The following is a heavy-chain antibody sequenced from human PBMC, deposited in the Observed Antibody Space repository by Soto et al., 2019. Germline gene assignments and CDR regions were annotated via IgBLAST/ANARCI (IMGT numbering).Heavy chain of an antibody. J-gene: IGHJ4*02. D-gene: IGHD3-10*01. Sequence: EVQLLESGGGLVQPGGSLRLSCAASGFTFSSCAMSWVRQAPGKGLEWVSSITDSGGNTHYADSVKGRFTISRDNSKNTLYLQMSSLRAGDTGVYYCAKYHNLDYWGQGTLVTVSS. CDR2: ITDSGGNT. V-gene: IGHV3-23*01. CDR1: GFTFSSCA. CDR3: AKYHNLDY.